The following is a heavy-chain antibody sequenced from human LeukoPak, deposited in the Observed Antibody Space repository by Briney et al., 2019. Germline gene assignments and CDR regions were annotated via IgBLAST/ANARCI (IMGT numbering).Heavy chain of an antibody. CDR1: GFTFDDYG. Sequence: GGSLRLSCAASGFTFDDYGLIWARQVPEKGLEWVSYITWNGDRTAYADSVKGRVTIYRDNAKNSLYLQMNSLRAEDTAFYYCARSMSTVTTRFFDLWGRGTLVTVSS. D-gene: IGHD4-17*01. J-gene: IGHJ2*01. CDR3: ARSMSTVTTRFFDL. V-gene: IGHV3-20*04. CDR2: ITWNGDRT.